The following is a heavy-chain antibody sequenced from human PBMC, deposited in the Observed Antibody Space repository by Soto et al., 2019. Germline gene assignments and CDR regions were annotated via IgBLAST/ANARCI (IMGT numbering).Heavy chain of an antibody. D-gene: IGHD3-9*01. CDR3: AKHRGYDRYYYYMDV. Sequence: GGSLRLSCAASGFTFSSYAMSWVRQAPGKGLEWVSAISGSGGSTYYADSVKGRFTISRDNSKNTLYLQMNSLRAEDTAVYYCAKHRGYDRYYYYMDVWGKGTTVTVSS. CDR1: GFTFSSYA. CDR2: ISGSGGST. J-gene: IGHJ6*03. V-gene: IGHV3-23*01.